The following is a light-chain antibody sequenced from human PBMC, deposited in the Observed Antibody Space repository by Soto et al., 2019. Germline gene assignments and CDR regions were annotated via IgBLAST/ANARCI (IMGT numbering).Light chain of an antibody. CDR2: AAS. J-gene: IGKJ4*01. CDR3: LHLNGYPLT. V-gene: IGKV1-9*01. Sequence: DIQLTQSPSFLSASVGDRVTITCRASQGISNYLAWCQQKPGKAPKFLIYAASTLQSGVPSRFSGSGSGTEFTPPNTSPQPEDFATYYCLHLNGYPLTFGGGTKVEIK. CDR1: QGISNY.